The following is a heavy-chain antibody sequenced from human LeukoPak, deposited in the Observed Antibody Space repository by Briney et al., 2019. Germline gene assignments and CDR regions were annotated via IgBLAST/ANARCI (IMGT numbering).Heavy chain of an antibody. Sequence: SETLSLTCTVSDDSISNYGWSWVRQLAGKGLEWIGRICTSGITNYNPSLKSRVTMPVDTSKNQFSLKLSSVTAADTAVYYCARFTGSFFDYWGQGTLVTVSS. CDR2: ICTSGIT. D-gene: IGHD1-26*01. CDR1: DDSISNYG. CDR3: ARFTGSFFDY. V-gene: IGHV4-4*07. J-gene: IGHJ4*02.